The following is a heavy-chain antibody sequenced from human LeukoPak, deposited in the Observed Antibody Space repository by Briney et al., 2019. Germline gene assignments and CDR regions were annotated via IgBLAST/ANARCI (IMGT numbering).Heavy chain of an antibody. CDR2: IRSKAYGGTT. CDR1: GFTFGDYA. V-gene: IGHV3-49*04. Sequence: GGSLRLSCTASGFTFGDYAMSWVRQAPGKGLEWVGFIRSKAYGGTTEYAASVKGRFTISRDDSKSIAYLQMYSLKIEDTAVYYCTRVSPQWLVLDYWGQGTLVTVSS. D-gene: IGHD6-19*01. CDR3: TRVSPQWLVLDY. J-gene: IGHJ4*02.